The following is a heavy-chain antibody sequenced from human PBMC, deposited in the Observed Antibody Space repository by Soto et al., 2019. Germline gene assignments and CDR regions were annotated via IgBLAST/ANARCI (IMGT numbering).Heavy chain of an antibody. D-gene: IGHD1-20*01. J-gene: IGHJ6*02. CDR1: GGTFSSYA. V-gene: IGHV1-69*13. CDR3: ARARITGNPYYYYYYGMDV. Sequence: EASVKVSCKASGGTFSSYAISWVRQAPGQGLEWMGGIIPIFGTANYAQKFQGRVTITADESTSTAYMELSSLRSEDTAVYYCARARITGNPYYYYYYGMDVWGQGTTVTVSS. CDR2: IIPIFGTA.